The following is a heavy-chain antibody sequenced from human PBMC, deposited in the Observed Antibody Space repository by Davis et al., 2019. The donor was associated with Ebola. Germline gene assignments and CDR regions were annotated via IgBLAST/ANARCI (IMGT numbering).Heavy chain of an antibody. Sequence: SQTLSLTCAVYGGSFSGYYWSWIRQPPGKGLEWIGEINHSGSTNYNPSLKSRVTISVDTSKNQFSLKLSSVTAADTAVYYCARGLTIFGVVIPPDYWGQGTLVTVSS. D-gene: IGHD3-3*01. J-gene: IGHJ4*02. CDR1: GGSFSGYY. V-gene: IGHV4-34*01. CDR3: ARGLTIFGVVIPPDY. CDR2: INHSGST.